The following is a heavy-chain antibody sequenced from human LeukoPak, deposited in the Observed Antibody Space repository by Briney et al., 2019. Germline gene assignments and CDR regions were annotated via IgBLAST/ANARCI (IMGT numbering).Heavy chain of an antibody. J-gene: IGHJ4*02. CDR1: GGSISSYY. CDR3: ARDRGGGRGIDY. D-gene: IGHD3-16*01. CDR2: IYYSGST. V-gene: IGHV4-59*01. Sequence: SETLSLTCTVSGGSISSYYWSWIRQPPGKGLEWIGYIYYSGSTNYNPSLKSRVTISVDTSKNQFSLKLSSVTAADTAVYYWARDRGGGRGIDYWGQGTLVTVSS.